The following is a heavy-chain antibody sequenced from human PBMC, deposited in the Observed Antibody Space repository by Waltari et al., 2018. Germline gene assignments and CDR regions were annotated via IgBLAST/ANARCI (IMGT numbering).Heavy chain of an antibody. CDR1: GYTFTGYY. CDR3: ARDPSLLGIVVAYGAFDI. V-gene: IGHV1-2*02. J-gene: IGHJ3*02. CDR2: INPNSGGT. Sequence: QVQLVQSGAEVKKPGASVTVSCKASGYTFTGYYMHWVRQAPGQGLEWMGWINPNSGGTNYAQKFQGRVTMTRDTSISTAYMELSRLRSDDTAVYYCARDPSLLGIVVAYGAFDIWGQGTMVTVSS. D-gene: IGHD3-22*01.